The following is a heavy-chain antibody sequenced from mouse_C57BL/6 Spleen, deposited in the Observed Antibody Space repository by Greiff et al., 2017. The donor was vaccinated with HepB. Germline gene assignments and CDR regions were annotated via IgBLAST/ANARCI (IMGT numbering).Heavy chain of an antibody. Sequence: VMLVESGAELVKPGASVKISCKASGYAFSSYWMNWVKQRPGKGLEWIGQIYPGDGDTNYNGKFKGKATLTADKSSSTAYMQLSSLTSEDSAVYFCARTSTMVTTGFDYWGQGTTLTVSS. D-gene: IGHD2-2*01. CDR2: IYPGDGDT. V-gene: IGHV1-80*01. CDR1: GYAFSSYW. CDR3: ARTSTMVTTGFDY. J-gene: IGHJ2*01.